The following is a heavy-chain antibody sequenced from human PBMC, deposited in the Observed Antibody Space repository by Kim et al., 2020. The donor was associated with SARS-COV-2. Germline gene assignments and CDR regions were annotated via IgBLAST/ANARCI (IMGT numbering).Heavy chain of an antibody. CDR1: GFTFSSYG. CDR2: ISYDGSNK. J-gene: IGHJ6*02. V-gene: IGHV3-33*05. D-gene: IGHD6-13*01. Sequence: GGSLRLSCAASGFTFSSYGMHWVRQAPGKGLEWVAVISYDGSNKYYADSVKGRFTISRDNSKNTLYLQMNSLRAEDTAVYYCARSMYSSSSGVGMDVWGQGTTVTVSS. CDR3: ARSMYSSSSGVGMDV.